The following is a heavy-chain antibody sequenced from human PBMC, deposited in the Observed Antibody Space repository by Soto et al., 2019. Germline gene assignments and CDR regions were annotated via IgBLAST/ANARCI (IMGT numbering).Heavy chain of an antibody. V-gene: IGHV1-2*02. CDR2: INPNSGGT. CDR1: GYTFTGYY. Sequence: ASVKVSCKASGYTFTGYYMHWVRQAPGQGLEWMGWINPNSGGTNYAQKFQGRVTMTRDTSISTAYMELSRLRSDDTAVYYCVRRNVSETGMDWFDTWGQGTRVTVSP. CDR3: VRRNVSETGMDWFDT. D-gene: IGHD1-1*01. J-gene: IGHJ5*02.